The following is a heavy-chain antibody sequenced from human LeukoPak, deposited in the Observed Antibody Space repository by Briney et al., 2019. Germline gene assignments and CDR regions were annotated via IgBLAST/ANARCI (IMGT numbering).Heavy chain of an antibody. J-gene: IGHJ5*02. CDR1: GFTFSSYW. CDR3: AKDRDLAS. V-gene: IGHV3-30*02. CDR2: IRSDGNNK. Sequence: GSLRLSCAASGFTFSSYWMSWVRQAPGKGLEWVAFIRSDGNNKYYADSVKGRFTISRDNSKNTLYLQMNSLRPDDTAVYYCAKDRDLASWGQGTLVTVSS.